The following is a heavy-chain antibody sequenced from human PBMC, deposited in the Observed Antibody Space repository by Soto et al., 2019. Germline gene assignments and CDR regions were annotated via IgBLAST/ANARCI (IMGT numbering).Heavy chain of an antibody. CDR1: GFTFSSYS. CDR2: ISSSRSTI. CDR3: ARDCPGSSTTCYGNEWFDS. D-gene: IGHD2-2*01. Sequence: PGGSLRLSCAASGFTFSSYSMNWVRQAPGKGLEWVSYISSSRSTIYYADSVKGRFTISRDNAKNSLYLQMNSLRAEDTAVYYCARDCPGSSTTCYGNEWFDSWGQGTLLTVSS. V-gene: IGHV3-48*01. J-gene: IGHJ5*01.